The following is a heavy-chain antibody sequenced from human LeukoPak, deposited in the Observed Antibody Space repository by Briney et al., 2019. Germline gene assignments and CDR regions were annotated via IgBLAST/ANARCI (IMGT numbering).Heavy chain of an antibody. Sequence: PGGSLRLSCAASGFTFSSYEMNWVRQAPGKGLEWVSYILNSGTTTYYADSVKSRFTISRDNAKNSLYLQMNSLRAEDTGVYYCARDPPDYWGQGILVTVSS. CDR2: ILNSGTTT. V-gene: IGHV3-48*03. CDR3: ARDPPDY. CDR1: GFTFSSYE. J-gene: IGHJ4*01.